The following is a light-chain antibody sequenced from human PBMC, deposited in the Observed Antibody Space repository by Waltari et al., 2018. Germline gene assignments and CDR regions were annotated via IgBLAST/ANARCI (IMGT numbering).Light chain of an antibody. V-gene: IGKV4-1*01. Sequence: ILLTPSPDSLAVSLGERATINCKSSPSLLSSSNNKNYLAWYQLKPGQPPKLLIYWASSRESGVPDRFSGSGSGTDFTLTISSLQADDVAVYYCQQYYRSPPWTFGQGTKVEIK. CDR3: QQYYRSPPWT. CDR2: WAS. J-gene: IGKJ1*01. CDR1: PSLLSSSNNKNY.